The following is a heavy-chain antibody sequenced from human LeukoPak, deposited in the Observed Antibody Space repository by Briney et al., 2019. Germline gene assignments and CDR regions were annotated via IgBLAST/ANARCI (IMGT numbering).Heavy chain of an antibody. CDR3: ARDPKGYGEADY. D-gene: IGHD4-17*01. CDR2: IYTSGS. Sequence: PSETLSLTCTVSGGSLSSYYWSWIRQPAGKGLEWIGRIYTSGSNYNPSLKSRVTISVDKSKNQFSLKLNSVTAADTAVYYCARDPKGYGEADYWGQGNLVTVSS. J-gene: IGHJ4*02. V-gene: IGHV4-4*07. CDR1: GGSLSSYY.